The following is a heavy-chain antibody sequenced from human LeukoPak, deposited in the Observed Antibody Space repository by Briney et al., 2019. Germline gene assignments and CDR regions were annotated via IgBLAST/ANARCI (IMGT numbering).Heavy chain of an antibody. V-gene: IGHV3-30*02. CDR2: IRYDGSNT. J-gene: IGHJ4*02. CDR1: GFTFSTYW. D-gene: IGHD3-10*01. CDR3: AKVEATYYYGSASPYSPN. Sequence: GGSLRLSCAASGFTFSTYWMNWFRQTPGKGLEWVAFIRYDGSNTYHADSVKGRFTISRDNSKDTLYLQMNSLRGEDTAVYYCAKVEATYYYGSASPYSPNWGQGTLVTVSS.